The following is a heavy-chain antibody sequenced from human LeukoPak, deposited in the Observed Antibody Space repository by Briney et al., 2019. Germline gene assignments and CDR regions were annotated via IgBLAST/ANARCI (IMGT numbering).Heavy chain of an antibody. V-gene: IGHV3-43*02. Sequence: GGSLRLSCAASGFTFYDYDKHWVRQAPGKGLEWVSLISGDGGSTYYADSVKGRFTISRDNSKNSLYLQMNSLRTEDTALYYCAKDRWSGYLETLDYYGMDLWGQGTTVTVSS. CDR1: GFTFYDYD. D-gene: IGHD3-3*01. CDR2: ISGDGGST. CDR3: AKDRWSGYLETLDYYGMDL. J-gene: IGHJ6*02.